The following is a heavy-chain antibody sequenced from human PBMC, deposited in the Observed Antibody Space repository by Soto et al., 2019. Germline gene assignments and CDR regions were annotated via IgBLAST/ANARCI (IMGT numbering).Heavy chain of an antibody. D-gene: IGHD3-22*01. J-gene: IGHJ4*02. CDR1: ASTFTAYY. CDR3: ASAGLFHLLADS. CDR2: INPNSGGT. Sequence: WXSVKLSFEASASTFTAYYIPWVRQAPGQGLEWVGWINPNSGGTNHPQKFQGRVTMTRDTSISTAYMELSRLRSDDTAVDFYASAGLFHLLADSWGQGTLVTVSS. V-gene: IGHV1-2*02.